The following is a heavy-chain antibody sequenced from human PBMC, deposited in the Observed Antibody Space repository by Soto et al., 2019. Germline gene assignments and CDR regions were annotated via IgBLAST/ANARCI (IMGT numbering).Heavy chain of an antibody. D-gene: IGHD2-15*01. CDR3: AKDKVDHNSVWDPFDI. V-gene: IGHV3-23*01. CDR1: GFTFSDYA. CDR2: LGGSNSDT. J-gene: IGHJ3*02. Sequence: EEQLLESGGGLVQPGGSLRLSCAASGFTFSDYAMSWVRQAPGKGLEWVSGLGGSNSDTHYAASVEGRFTVSRDNSRSTLFLQMNSLRAEDTAVYYCAKDKVDHNSVWDPFDIWGQGTMVTVSA.